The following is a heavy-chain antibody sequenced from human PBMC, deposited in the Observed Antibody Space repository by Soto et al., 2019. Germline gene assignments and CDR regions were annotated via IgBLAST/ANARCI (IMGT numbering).Heavy chain of an antibody. CDR2: INTDGSAT. V-gene: IGHV3-74*01. CDR3: ARDGEGF. D-gene: IGHD2-21*01. Sequence: EVQLVESGGGLVQPGGSLRLSCAASGFTFSSNWMHWVRRVPGRGLVWVARINTDGSATNYVDSVNGRFTVSRDNDKNTLYLQMNSLRVEDTAVYYCARDGEGFWGQGPLVTVSS. CDR1: GFTFSSNW. J-gene: IGHJ4*02.